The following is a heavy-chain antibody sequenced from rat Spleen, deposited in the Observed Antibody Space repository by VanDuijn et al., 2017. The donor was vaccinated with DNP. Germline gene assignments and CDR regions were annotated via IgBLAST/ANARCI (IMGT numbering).Heavy chain of an antibody. D-gene: IGHD1-10*01. CDR1: GFTFSDYA. Sequence: EVQLVESGGDLVQSGRSLKVSCAASGFTFSDYAMVWVRQAPERGLEWVATISYDGSRTYYRDSVKGRFTVSRDNAKSTLYLQMDSLRSEDTATYYCARHREQPFFDYWGQGVMVTVSS. V-gene: IGHV5-17*01. CDR3: ARHREQPFFDY. CDR2: ISYDGSRT. J-gene: IGHJ2*01.